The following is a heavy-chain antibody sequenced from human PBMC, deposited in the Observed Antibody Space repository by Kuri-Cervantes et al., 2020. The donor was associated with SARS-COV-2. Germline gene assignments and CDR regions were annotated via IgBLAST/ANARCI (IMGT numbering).Heavy chain of an antibody. V-gene: IGHV3-15*07. J-gene: IGHJ4*02. CDR3: ATDAAHTSMAY. CDR2: IKSRTDGETI. CDR1: GFNFNGAW. D-gene: IGHD2-2*01. Sequence: GESLKISCVASGFNFNGAWMNWVRQAPGKGLEWVGLIKSRTDGETIVYAAPVKGRFTISRVDSENTLFLQMNSLETEDTAVYYCATDAAHTSMAYWGKGTLVTVSS.